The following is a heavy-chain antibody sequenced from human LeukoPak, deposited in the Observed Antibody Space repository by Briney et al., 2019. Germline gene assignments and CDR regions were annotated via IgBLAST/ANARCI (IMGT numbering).Heavy chain of an antibody. CDR3: ARSGYSSGWVDY. D-gene: IGHD6-19*01. CDR1: GYTFTSYY. Sequence: ASVKVSCKASGYTFTSYYMHWVRQAPGQGLEWMGIINPSGGSTSYAQKFQGRVTMTGDMSTSTVYMELSSLRSEDTAVYYCARSGYSSGWVDYWGQGTLVTVSS. CDR2: INPSGGST. J-gene: IGHJ4*02. V-gene: IGHV1-46*01.